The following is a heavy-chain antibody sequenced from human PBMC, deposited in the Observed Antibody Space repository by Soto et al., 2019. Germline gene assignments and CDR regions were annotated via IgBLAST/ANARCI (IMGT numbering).Heavy chain of an antibody. CDR2: IYYSGST. Sequence: SETLSLTCTVSGGSISSYYWSWIRQPPGKGLEWIGYIYYSGSTNYNPSLKSRVTISVDTSKNQFSLKLSSVTAADTAVYYCARYRIAIDGGAFSIWGQGTMVPVSS. D-gene: IGHD3-9*01. CDR1: GGSISSYY. J-gene: IGHJ3*02. V-gene: IGHV4-59*01. CDR3: ARYRIAIDGGAFSI.